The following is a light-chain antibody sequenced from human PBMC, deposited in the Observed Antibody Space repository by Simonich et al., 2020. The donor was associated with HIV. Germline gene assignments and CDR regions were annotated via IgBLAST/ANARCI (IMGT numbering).Light chain of an antibody. CDR1: QSVLYSSNNKNY. CDR3: QQYNSYSPWT. Sequence: DLVMTQSPDSLAVSLGERATINCKSSQSVLYSSNNKNYLAWYQEKPGQPPKLRIYWSSTRESGVPSRFSGSGSGTEFTLTISSLQPDDFATYYCQQYNSYSPWTFGQGTKVEIK. CDR2: WSS. J-gene: IGKJ1*01. V-gene: IGKV4-1*01.